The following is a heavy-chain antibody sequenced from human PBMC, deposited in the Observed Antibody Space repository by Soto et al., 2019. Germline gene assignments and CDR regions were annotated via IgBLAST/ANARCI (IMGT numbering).Heavy chain of an antibody. CDR1: GGSISSGGYY. D-gene: IGHD3-3*01. CDR2: IYYSGST. V-gene: IGHV4-31*03. Sequence: PSETLSLTCTVSGGSISSGGYYWSWIRQHPGKGLEWIGYIYYSGSTYYNPSLKSRVTISVDTSKNQFSLKLSSVTAADTAVYYCARAAGGPITIFGVVMTWFDPWGQGTLVPVSS. CDR3: ARAAGGPITIFGVVMTWFDP. J-gene: IGHJ5*02.